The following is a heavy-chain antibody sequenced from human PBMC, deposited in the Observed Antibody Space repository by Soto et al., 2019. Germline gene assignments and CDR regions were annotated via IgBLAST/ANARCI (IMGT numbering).Heavy chain of an antibody. CDR3: ARGFTGTANRFDP. Sequence: EVQLMQSGAEMKVPGESVKISCKGSGYKFNIYWIAWVRQMPGKGLEWLGIIYPDNSETIYNPSFEDIVTISVDKSLNVAYLQWASLRASDTATYYCARGFTGTANRFDPWCPGTLVTVSS. CDR2: IYPDNSET. J-gene: IGHJ5*02. V-gene: IGHV5-51*01. CDR1: GYKFNIYW.